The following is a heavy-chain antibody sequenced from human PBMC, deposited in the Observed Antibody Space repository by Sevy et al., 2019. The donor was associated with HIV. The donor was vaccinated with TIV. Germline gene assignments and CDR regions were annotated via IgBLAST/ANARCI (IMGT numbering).Heavy chain of an antibody. CDR1: GYTLTELS. J-gene: IGHJ4*02. CDR2: FDPEDGET. V-gene: IGHV1-24*01. CDR3: ATFPSGDYVSYYFDY. D-gene: IGHD4-17*01. Sequence: ASLKVSCKVSGYTLTELSMHWVRQAPGKGLEWMGGFDPEDGETIYAQKFQGRVTMTEDTSTDTAYMELSSLRSEDTAVYYCATFPSGDYVSYYFDYWGQGTLVTVSS.